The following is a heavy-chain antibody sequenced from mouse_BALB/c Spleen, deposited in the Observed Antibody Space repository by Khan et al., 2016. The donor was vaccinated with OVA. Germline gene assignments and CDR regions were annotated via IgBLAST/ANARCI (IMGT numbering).Heavy chain of an antibody. CDR1: GFNIKDTY. V-gene: IGHV14-3*02. CDR2: IDPANGNT. Sequence: IQLVQSGAELVKPGATVKLSCTASGFNIKDTYMHWVKQRPEQGLEWIGRIDPANGNTKYDPKFQGKATITADTSSNTAYPQLISLTSEDTAVYYCAMIKAWGQGTTLTVSS. CDR3: AMIKA. D-gene: IGHD2-4*01. J-gene: IGHJ2*01.